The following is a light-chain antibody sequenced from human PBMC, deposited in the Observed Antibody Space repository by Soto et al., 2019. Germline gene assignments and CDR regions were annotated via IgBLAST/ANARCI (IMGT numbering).Light chain of an antibody. V-gene: IGKV1-27*01. CDR2: VAS. J-gene: IGKJ1*01. Sequence: DIQMTQSPSSLSASVGDRVTITCRASQDISNYLAWYQQKPGKVPKLLIYVASTLQSGVPSRFSGIGSGTHFTLTISSLQPEDVATYYCQQTFNSPPWTFGQGTKVDVK. CDR1: QDISNY. CDR3: QQTFNSPPWT.